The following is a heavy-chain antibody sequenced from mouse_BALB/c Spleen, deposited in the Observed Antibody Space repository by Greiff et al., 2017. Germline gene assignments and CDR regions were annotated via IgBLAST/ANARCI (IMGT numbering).Heavy chain of an antibody. J-gene: IGHJ2*01. V-gene: IGHV2-9*02. CDR3: ARRGGGYYFDY. Sequence: VKVVESGPGLVAPSPSLSITCTVSGFSLTSYGVHWVRQPPGKGLEWLGVIWAGGSTNYNSALMSRLSISKDNSKSQVFLKMNSLQTDDTAMYYCARRGGGYYFDYWGQGTTLTVSS. CDR2: IWAGGST. CDR1: GFSLTSYG.